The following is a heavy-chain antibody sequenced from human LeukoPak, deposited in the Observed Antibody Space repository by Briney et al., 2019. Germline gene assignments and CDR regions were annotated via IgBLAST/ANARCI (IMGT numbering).Heavy chain of an antibody. CDR3: ARVGMTTVTLDFDY. D-gene: IGHD4-17*01. J-gene: IGHJ4*02. V-gene: IGHV1-18*01. Sequence: ASVKVSCKASGYTFTSYGISWVPQAPGQGLEWMGWISAYNGNTNYAQKLQGRVTMTTDTSTSTAYMELRRLRSDDTAVYYCARVGMTTVTLDFDYWGQGTLVTVSS. CDR1: GYTFTSYG. CDR2: ISAYNGNT.